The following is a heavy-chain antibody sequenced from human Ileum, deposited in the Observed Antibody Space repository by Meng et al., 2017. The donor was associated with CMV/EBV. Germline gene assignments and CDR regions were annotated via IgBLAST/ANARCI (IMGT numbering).Heavy chain of an antibody. Sequence: SVHVSCKASGDTPTADFMFWVRQAPGQGLEWMGWINSHIDDTQYAQKFQGRITMTRDTSISTVYMDLGSLRSDDTADYYCLTYTSSSHSFGPWGQGTLVTVSS. CDR3: LTYTSSSHSFGP. V-gene: IGHV1-2*02. CDR1: GDTPTADF. D-gene: IGHD6-6*01. J-gene: IGHJ5*02. CDR2: INSHIDDT.